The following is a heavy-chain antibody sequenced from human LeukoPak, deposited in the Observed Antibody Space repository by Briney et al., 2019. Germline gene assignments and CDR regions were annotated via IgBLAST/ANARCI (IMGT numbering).Heavy chain of an antibody. D-gene: IGHD6-19*01. CDR3: ARAKIAVAGTLLFDY. J-gene: IGHJ4*02. V-gene: IGHV1-2*02. Sequence: ASVKVSCKASGYTFTDHYMHWVRQAPGQGLEWMGWINPNSGGTDYAQKFQGRVTMTRDTSISTAYMELSRLRSDDTGVYYCARAKIAVAGTLLFDYWGQGTLVTVSS. CDR2: INPNSGGT. CDR1: GYTFTDHY.